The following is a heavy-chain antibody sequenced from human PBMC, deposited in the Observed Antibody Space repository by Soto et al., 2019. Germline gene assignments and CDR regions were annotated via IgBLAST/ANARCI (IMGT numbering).Heavy chain of an antibody. CDR1: GGSIRSGGYY. D-gene: IGHD6-13*01. V-gene: IGHV4-61*08. Sequence: LSLTCAVSGGSIRSGGYYWSWIRQPPGKGLEWIGYIYNSGSTNYNPSLKSRVTISVDTSKNQFSLKLSSVTAADTAMYYCARPSSASIAAAGWFDYWGQGTLVTVSS. CDR3: ARPSSASIAAAGWFDY. J-gene: IGHJ4*02. CDR2: IYNSGST.